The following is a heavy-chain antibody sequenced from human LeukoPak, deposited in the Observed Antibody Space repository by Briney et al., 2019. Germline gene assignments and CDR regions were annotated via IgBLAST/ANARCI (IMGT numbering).Heavy chain of an antibody. J-gene: IGHJ4*02. V-gene: IGHV4-38-2*01. Sequence: SETLSLTCAVSGYSISSGYYWVWIRQPPGKGLEWIGSVYHTGSTYYHPSLKSRVTISLDTSKNQFSPTLTSVTAADTALYYCASHYYASSGSLFDSWGRGSLVTVSS. CDR2: VYHTGST. CDR1: GYSISSGYY. CDR3: ASHYYASSGSLFDS. D-gene: IGHD3-22*01.